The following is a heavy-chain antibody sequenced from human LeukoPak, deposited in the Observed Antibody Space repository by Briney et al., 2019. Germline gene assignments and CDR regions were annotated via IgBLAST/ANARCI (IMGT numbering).Heavy chain of an antibody. J-gene: IGHJ5*02. CDR2: IIPIFGTA. CDR1: GGTFSSYA. Sequence: GSSVKVSCKASGGTFSSYAISWVRQAPGQGLEWMGGIIPIFGTANYAQKFQGRVTITRDTSASTAYMELSSLRSEDTAVYYCARENIIAAAGTGRDWFDPWGQGTLVTVSS. V-gene: IGHV1-69*05. D-gene: IGHD6-13*01. CDR3: ARENIIAAAGTGRDWFDP.